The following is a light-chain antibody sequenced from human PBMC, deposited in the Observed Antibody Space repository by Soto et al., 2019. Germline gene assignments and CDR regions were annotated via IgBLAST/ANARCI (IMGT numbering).Light chain of an antibody. CDR1: QSISSY. V-gene: IGKV1-39*01. J-gene: IGKJ4*01. CDR3: QQSYSIPLT. CDR2: AAS. Sequence: DIQMTQSPSSLSASVGDRVTITCRASQSISSYLNWYQQKPGKAPNLLICAASSLQSGVPSRFSGSGSGTDFTLTISSLQPEDFATYYCQQSYSIPLTFGGGTKVEIK.